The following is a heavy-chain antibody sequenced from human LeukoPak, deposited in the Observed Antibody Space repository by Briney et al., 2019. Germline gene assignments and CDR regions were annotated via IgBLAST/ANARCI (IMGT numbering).Heavy chain of an antibody. D-gene: IGHD3-16*01. CDR2: IYPGDSDA. CDR1: VYDVTSYF. CDR3: ARRSNVYYYYGMDV. Sequence: GESLKISCVAYVYDVTSYFIGWVRQMSGKNLEWMGIIYPGDSDARYSPSFQGQVTISVDKSISTTDLQWSSLKASDTAMYYCARRSNVYYYYGMDVWGQGTTVTVS. V-gene: IGHV5-51*01. J-gene: IGHJ6*02.